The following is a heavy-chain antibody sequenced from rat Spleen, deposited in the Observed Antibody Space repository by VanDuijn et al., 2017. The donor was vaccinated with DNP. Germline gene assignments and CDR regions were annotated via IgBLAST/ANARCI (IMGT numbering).Heavy chain of an antibody. CDR3: ARVLTTEGLFAY. V-gene: IGHV2-6*01. J-gene: IGHJ3*01. Sequence: QVQLKESGPGLVQPSQTLSLTCTVSGFSLISNTVSWVRQPPGKGLEWIAAISRGGNIYYNSALKSRLSISRDTSKSQVFLKMNSLQTEDTAMYFCARVLTTEGLFAYWGQGTLVTVSS. D-gene: IGHD1-11*01. CDR2: ISRGGNI. CDR1: GFSLISNT.